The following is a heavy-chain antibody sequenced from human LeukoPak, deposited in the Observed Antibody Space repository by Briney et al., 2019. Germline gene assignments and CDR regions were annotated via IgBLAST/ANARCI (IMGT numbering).Heavy chain of an antibody. J-gene: IGHJ4*02. CDR2: INPNSGGT. Sequence: ASVKVSCKASGYTFTGYYMDWVRQAPGQGLEWMGWINPNSGGTNYAQKFQGRVTMTRDTSISTAYMELSRLRSDDTAVYYCARASGGSSWYRGWGQGTLVTVSS. D-gene: IGHD6-13*01. CDR1: GYTFTGYY. CDR3: ARASGGSSWYRG. V-gene: IGHV1-2*02.